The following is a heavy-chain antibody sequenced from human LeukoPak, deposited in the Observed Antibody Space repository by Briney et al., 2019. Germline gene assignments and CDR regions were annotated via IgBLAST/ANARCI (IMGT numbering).Heavy chain of an antibody. V-gene: IGHV3-23*01. D-gene: IGHD2-15*01. J-gene: IGHJ5*02. CDR2: IWGADDKT. CDR3: AKTQGYYDA. CDR1: GVSVRSVA. Sequence: SCGTSGVSVRSVAISGRRHTPGKGLELVSGIWGADDKTVYGDAVKGRFTISRDNSKNTLYLQMNGLRADDTAVYYCAKTQGYYDAWGQGALVTVSS.